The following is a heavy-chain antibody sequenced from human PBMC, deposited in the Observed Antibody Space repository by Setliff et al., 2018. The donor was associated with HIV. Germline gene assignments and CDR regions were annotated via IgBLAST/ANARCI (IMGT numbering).Heavy chain of an antibody. V-gene: IGHV3-23*01. CDR2: ISGSGRGT. J-gene: IGHJ4*02. CDR3: ARAVHSGWYYFDY. Sequence: GGSLRLSCAASGFTFSDYAMSWVRQAPGKGLEWVSAISGSGRGTYYADSVKGRFTISRDNSKNTLYLQVNSLRTEDTAVYYCARAVHSGWYYFDYWGQGTLVTVSS. CDR1: GFTFSDYA. D-gene: IGHD6-19*01.